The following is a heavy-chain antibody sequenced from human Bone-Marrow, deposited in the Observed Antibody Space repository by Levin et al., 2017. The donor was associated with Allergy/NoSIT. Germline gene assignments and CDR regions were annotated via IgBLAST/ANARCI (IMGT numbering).Heavy chain of an antibody. CDR1: GFTFSSYG. Sequence: GGSLRLSCVASGFTFSSYGMHWVRQAPGKGLEWVAVIWYDGSNKYYADSVKGRFTISRDNSKDTLYLQMNSLRAEDTAVYYCARDRGELLPASAWFDPWGQGTLVTVSS. V-gene: IGHV3-33*01. D-gene: IGHD1-26*01. J-gene: IGHJ5*02. CDR3: ARDRGELLPASAWFDP. CDR2: IWYDGSNK.